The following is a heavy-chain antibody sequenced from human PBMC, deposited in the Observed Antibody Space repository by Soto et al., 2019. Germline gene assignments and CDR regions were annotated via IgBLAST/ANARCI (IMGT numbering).Heavy chain of an antibody. V-gene: IGHV1-18*01. Sequence: GASVKVSCKASGYTFTRSGISWVRQAPGQGLEWMGWISTYLSESNYAQKFQGRVTMTTDTSTSTAYMELRSLRSDDTAFYYCATSYGSGYRAFDYWGQGALVTVSS. D-gene: IGHD3-10*01. CDR3: ATSYGSGYRAFDY. CDR2: ISTYLSES. J-gene: IGHJ4*02. CDR1: GYTFTRSG.